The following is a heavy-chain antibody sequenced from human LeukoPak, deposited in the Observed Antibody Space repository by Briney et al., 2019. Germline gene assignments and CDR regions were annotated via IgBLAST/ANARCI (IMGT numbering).Heavy chain of an antibody. D-gene: IGHD3-22*01. CDR2: INHSGST. CDR3: ARIRQFAYYYDSSGLAGMDV. V-gene: IGHV4-34*01. J-gene: IGHJ6*02. Sequence: SETLSLTCAVYGGSFSGYYWSWIRQPPGKGLEWIGEINHSGSTNYSPSLKSRVTISVDTSKNQFSLKLSSVTAADTAVYYCARIRQFAYYYDSSGLAGMDVWGQGTTVTVSS. CDR1: GGSFSGYY.